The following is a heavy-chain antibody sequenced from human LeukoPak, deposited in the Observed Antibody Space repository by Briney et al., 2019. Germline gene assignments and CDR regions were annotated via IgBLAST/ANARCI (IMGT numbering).Heavy chain of an antibody. CDR2: IVVGSGNT. CDR3: ARGPTNYYYGMDV. CDR1: GFTFTSSA. V-gene: IGHV1-58*01. D-gene: IGHD1-14*01. Sequence: SVKVSCKASGFTFTSSAVQWVRQARGQRLEWIGWIVVGSGNTNYAQKFQERVTITRDMSTSTAYMELSSLRSEDTAVYYCARGPTNYYYGMDVWGQGTTVTVSS. J-gene: IGHJ6*02.